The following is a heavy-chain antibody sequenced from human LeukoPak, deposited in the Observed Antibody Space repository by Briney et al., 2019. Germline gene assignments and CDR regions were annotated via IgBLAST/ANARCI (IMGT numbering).Heavy chain of an antibody. CDR1: GYSFTSYY. V-gene: IGHV1-46*01. D-gene: IGHD1-26*01. J-gene: IGHJ3*02. CDR2: INPSGGST. Sequence: GASVKVSCKTSGYSFTSYYIHWVRQAPGQGLEWMGIINPSGGSTTYAQKFQGRLTMASDTSTSTVYMELSSLRSEDTAMYYCARSLAYYNEADIWGQGTMVTVSS. CDR3: ARSLAYYNEADI.